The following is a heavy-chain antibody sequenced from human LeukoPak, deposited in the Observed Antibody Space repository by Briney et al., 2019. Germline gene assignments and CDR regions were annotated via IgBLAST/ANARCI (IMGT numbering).Heavy chain of an antibody. D-gene: IGHD6-19*01. CDR2: IYPDDSDV. V-gene: IGHV5-51*01. Sequence: GESLKISCKGSGYPFNNYWIGWVRQMPGKGLEWMGTIYPDDSDVRYSPSFQGQVTMSADKSITTAYLQWSSLKASDTALYYCAKLTTGWSFDFWGQGTQVTVSS. J-gene: IGHJ4*02. CDR3: AKLTTGWSFDF. CDR1: GYPFNNYW.